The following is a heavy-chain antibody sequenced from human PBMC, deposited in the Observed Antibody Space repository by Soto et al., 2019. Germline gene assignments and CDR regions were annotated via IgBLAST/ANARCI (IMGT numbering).Heavy chain of an antibody. CDR3: AREVALRFDP. CDR2: FYSGST. D-gene: IGHD2-15*01. CDR1: GGSISSRSYF. J-gene: IGHJ5*02. V-gene: IGHV4-39*02. Sequence: QLQLQESGPGLVKPSETLSLTCTVSGGSISSRSYFWGWIRQSPGKGLEWIGNFYSGSTFYNPSLKSRATISVDTSKNQFSLKLSSVTAADTAVYYCAREVALRFDPWGQGTLVTVSS.